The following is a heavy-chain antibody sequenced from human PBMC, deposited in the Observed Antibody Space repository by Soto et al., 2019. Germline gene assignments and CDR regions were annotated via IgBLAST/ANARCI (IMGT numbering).Heavy chain of an antibody. V-gene: IGHV4-59*01. D-gene: IGHD1-26*01. Sequence: QVQLQESGPGLVKPSETLSLTCTVSGGSISSYYWSWIRQPPGKGLEWIGYIYYSGSTNYNPSLKRRVTISVHPSTNQFSLMLSAVTAADTAVYYCARIATLVTPISANRWYFALWGRGTLVTVSS. CDR3: ARIATLVTPISANRWYFAL. CDR1: GGSISSYY. J-gene: IGHJ2*01. CDR2: IYYSGST.